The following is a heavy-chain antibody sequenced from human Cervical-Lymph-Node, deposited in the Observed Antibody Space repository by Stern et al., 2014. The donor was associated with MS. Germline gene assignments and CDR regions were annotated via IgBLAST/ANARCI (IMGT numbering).Heavy chain of an antibody. D-gene: IGHD1-26*01. CDR2: FDPEDVQR. V-gene: IGHV1-24*01. J-gene: IGHJ6*02. CDR3: ATGRAVPHYDYHGMDV. CDR1: GSTLIELS. Sequence: VQLVQSGAEVKKPGASVKVSCKVSGSTLIELSMHWVRQAPGKGLEWMGGFDPEDVQRVYAQKFQGRVTLTEDTSTGTVYMELSRLRSEDTAVYYCATGRAVPHYDYHGMDVWGQGTMVTVSS.